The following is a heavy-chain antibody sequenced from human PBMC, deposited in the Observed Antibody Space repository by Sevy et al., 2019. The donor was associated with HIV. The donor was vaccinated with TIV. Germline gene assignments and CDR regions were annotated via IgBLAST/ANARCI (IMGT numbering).Heavy chain of an antibody. CDR1: GASISSSGYY. Sequence: SETLSLTCTVSGASISSSGYYWGWIRQPPGKGLEWIASINYSGITFYNPSLKSRVTISADTSKNQFSLGLGSVTAADSSIYFCVGPKLTYTNVWHYLDYWGQGTVVTVSS. V-gene: IGHV4-39*01. J-gene: IGHJ4*02. D-gene: IGHD2-2*02. CDR3: VGPKLTYTNVWHYLDY. CDR2: INYSGIT.